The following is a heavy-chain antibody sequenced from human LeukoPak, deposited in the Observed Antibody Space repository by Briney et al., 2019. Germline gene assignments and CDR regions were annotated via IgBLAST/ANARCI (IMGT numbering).Heavy chain of an antibody. Sequence: PGEAPKISCKGSGYSFTSYWIGWGRQMPGKGLEWMGIIYPGDSDTRYSPSLQGQVTISVDKSISTADLQGSSLEASDTAVYYCARGYHYGDYLFDYWGQGALVTVAS. J-gene: IGHJ4*02. V-gene: IGHV5-51*01. CDR3: ARGYHYGDYLFDY. CDR1: GYSFTSYW. D-gene: IGHD4-17*01. CDR2: IYPGDSDT.